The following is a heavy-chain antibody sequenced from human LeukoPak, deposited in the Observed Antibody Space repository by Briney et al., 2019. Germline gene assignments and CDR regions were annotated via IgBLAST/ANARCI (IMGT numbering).Heavy chain of an antibody. CDR2: IRSKAYGGTT. Sequence: GSLRLSCTASGFTSGDYTMSSVRQAPRKGQGRVGFIRSKAYGGTTEYAASVKGRFTISRDDSISIAYLQMNSLKAEDTAVYYCTRSGNLDPWGQGTLVTVSS. J-gene: IGHJ5*02. V-gene: IGHV3-49*04. CDR3: TRSGNLDP. D-gene: IGHD1-26*01. CDR1: GFTSGDYT.